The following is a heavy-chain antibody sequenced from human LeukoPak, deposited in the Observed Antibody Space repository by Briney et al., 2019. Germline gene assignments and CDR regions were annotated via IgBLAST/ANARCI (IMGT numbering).Heavy chain of an antibody. CDR3: ARDTPNYDSSGYRSDAFDS. CDR1: GYTFTSYG. CDR2: ISAYNGNT. V-gene: IGHV1-18*01. D-gene: IGHD3-22*01. Sequence: ASVKVSCKASGYTFTSYGISWVRQAPGQGLEWMGWISAYNGNTNYAQKLQGRVTMTTDTSTSTAYMGLRSLRSDDTAVYYCARDTPNYDSSGYRSDAFDSWGQGTMVTVSS. J-gene: IGHJ3*02.